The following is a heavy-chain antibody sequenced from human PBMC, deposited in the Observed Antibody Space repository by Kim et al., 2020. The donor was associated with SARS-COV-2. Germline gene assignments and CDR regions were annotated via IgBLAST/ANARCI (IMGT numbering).Heavy chain of an antibody. Sequence: ASVKVSCKASGYTFTSYYMHWVRQAPGQGLEWMGIINPSGGSTSYAQKFQGRVTMTRDTSTSTVYMELSSLRSEDTAVYYCARDSPSMKLWLLGWFDPWGQGTLVTVSS. CDR3: ARDSPSMKLWLLGWFDP. CDR1: GYTFTSYY. V-gene: IGHV1-46*01. CDR2: INPSGGST. D-gene: IGHD5-18*01. J-gene: IGHJ5*02.